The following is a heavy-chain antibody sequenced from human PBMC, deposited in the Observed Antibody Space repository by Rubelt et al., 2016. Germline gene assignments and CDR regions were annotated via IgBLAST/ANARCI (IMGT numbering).Heavy chain of an antibody. J-gene: IGHJ3*02. CDR1: SYA. V-gene: IGHV3-30*04. Sequence: SYAMHWVRQAPGKGLEWVAVISYDGSNKYYADYVKGRFTISRDNSKNTLYLQMNSLRAEDTAVYYCARDTADYGDYGGIAWKRASAFDIWGQGTMVTVSS. CDR3: ARDTADYGDYGGIAWKRASAFDI. D-gene: IGHD4-17*01. CDR2: ISYDGSNK.